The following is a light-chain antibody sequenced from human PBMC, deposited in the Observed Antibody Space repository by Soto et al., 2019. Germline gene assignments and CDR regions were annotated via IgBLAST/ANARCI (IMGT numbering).Light chain of an antibody. CDR1: QSVDSY. V-gene: IGKV3-11*01. CDR2: DAS. Sequence: EIVLTQSPATLSLSPGERATLSCRASQSVDSYLAWYQQKPGQPPRLLIYDASNRATGIPVRFSGSGSGTDFTLTISSLEPEDFAVYYCQQRTNWPLLFTFGPGTKVDIK. CDR3: QQRTNWPLLFT. J-gene: IGKJ3*01.